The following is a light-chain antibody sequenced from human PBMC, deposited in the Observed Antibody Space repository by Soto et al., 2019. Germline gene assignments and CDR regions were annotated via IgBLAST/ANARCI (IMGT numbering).Light chain of an antibody. CDR2: NDS. J-gene: IGLJ2*01. V-gene: IGLV3-21*02. Sequence: SYELTQPPSVSVAPGQTGRITCGGNNSGSKSVHWDQQKPGQAPVLVVYNDSDLPSGNPGRFSGSNSGNTATLTISRVEAGDEADYYCQVWDSSSDSLVFGGGTQLTVL. CDR3: QVWDSSSDSLV. CDR1: NSGSKS.